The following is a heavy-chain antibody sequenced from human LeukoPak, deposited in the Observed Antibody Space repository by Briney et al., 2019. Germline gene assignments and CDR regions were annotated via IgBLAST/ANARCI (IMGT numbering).Heavy chain of an antibody. CDR2: TNDDGSTT. CDR1: GFTFSRSW. V-gene: IGHV3-74*01. Sequence: GGSLRLSCAASGFTFSRSWMRWVRQAPGKGLVWVSRTNDDGSTTNYADSVKDRFTISRDNAKNTLYLQMNSLRAEDTAVYYCARALGSSSDYWGQGTLVTVAS. CDR3: ARALGSSSDY. J-gene: IGHJ4*02. D-gene: IGHD3-10*01.